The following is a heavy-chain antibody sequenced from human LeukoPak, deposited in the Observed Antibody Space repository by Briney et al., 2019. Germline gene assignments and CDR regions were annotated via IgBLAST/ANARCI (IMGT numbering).Heavy chain of an antibody. J-gene: IGHJ4*02. CDR1: GLTFSSYA. V-gene: IGHV3-23*01. CDR3: AKDGSRSWYQGFDY. D-gene: IGHD6-13*01. CDR2: VSDSGSST. Sequence: PGGSLRLSCAASGLTFSSYAMSWVRQAPGKGLEWVSAVSDSGSSTYYADSVKGRFTISRDNSRNALYLQMISLRAEDTAVYYCAKDGSRSWYQGFDYWGQGTLVTVSS.